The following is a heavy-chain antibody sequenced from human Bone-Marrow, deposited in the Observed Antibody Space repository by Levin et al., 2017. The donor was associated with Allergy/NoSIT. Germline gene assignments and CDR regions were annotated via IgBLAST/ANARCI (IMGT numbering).Heavy chain of an antibody. V-gene: IGHV3-48*03. J-gene: IGHJ1*01. Sequence: GESLKISCIGSGFTFSNYEMNWVRQAPGKGLELISYISYSSSNMFYADSVKGRFTISRDNAKNSLYLQMNRLRAEDTAIYYCAGFTVTTSEYFHHWGQGTLVTVSS. D-gene: IGHD4-17*01. CDR1: GFTFSNYE. CDR2: ISYSSSNM. CDR3: AGFTVTTSEYFHH.